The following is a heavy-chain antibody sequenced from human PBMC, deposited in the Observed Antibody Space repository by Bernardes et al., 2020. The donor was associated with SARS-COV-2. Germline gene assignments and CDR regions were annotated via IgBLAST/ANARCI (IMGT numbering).Heavy chain of an antibody. CDR2: IYTSGST. V-gene: IGHV4-4*07. CDR3: AREQGSSSLGGDLDYYYYYGMDV. CDR1: GGSISSYY. Sequence: LSLTCTVSGGSISSYYWSWIRQPAGKGLEWIGRIYTSGSTNYNPSLKSRVTMSVDTSKNQFSLKLSSVTAADTAVYYCAREQGSSSLGGDLDYYYYYGMDVWGQGTTVTVSS. J-gene: IGHJ6*02. D-gene: IGHD6-6*01.